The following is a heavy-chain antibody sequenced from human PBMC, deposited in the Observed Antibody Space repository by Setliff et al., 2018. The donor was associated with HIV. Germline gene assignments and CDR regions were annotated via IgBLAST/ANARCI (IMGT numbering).Heavy chain of an antibody. D-gene: IGHD2-21*01. CDR1: GDSISSSSYY. CDR2: IYTSGST. CDR3: VRDIVPIGCYSRGALDI. Sequence: SETLSLTCTVSGDSISSSSYYWSWIRQPAGKGLEWIGHIYTSGSTNYNPSLKSRVTISVDTSKNQFSLKLSSVTAADTAVYYCVRDIVPIGCYSRGALDIWGQGTMVTVSS. V-gene: IGHV4-61*09. J-gene: IGHJ3*02.